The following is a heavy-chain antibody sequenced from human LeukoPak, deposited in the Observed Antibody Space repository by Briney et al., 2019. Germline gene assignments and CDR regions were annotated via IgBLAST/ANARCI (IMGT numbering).Heavy chain of an antibody. CDR3: AREGTMVRGVMNHFDY. CDR1: GDSVSSDNAA. Sequence: LTLSLTCAISGDSVSSDNAAWNWIRQSPSRGLEWLGRTLYRSKWYNDYAVSVKGRITISPDTSKNQFSLQLNSVTPEDTAVYYCAREGTMVRGVMNHFDYWGQGTLVTVSS. D-gene: IGHD3-10*01. CDR2: TLYRSKWYN. V-gene: IGHV6-1*01. J-gene: IGHJ4*02.